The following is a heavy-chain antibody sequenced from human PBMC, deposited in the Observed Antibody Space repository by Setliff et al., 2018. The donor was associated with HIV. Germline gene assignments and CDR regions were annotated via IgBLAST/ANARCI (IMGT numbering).Heavy chain of an antibody. CDR3: ARHGPELLWFGGSWFDP. D-gene: IGHD3-10*01. Sequence: SETLSLTCAVSGYSISSGYYWGWIRQPPGKGLEWIGSIYHSGSTYYNPSLKSRVTISVDTSKNQFSLKLSSVTAADTAVYYCARHGPELLWFGGSWFDPWGQGTLVTVS. V-gene: IGHV4-38-2*01. CDR2: IYHSGST. J-gene: IGHJ5*02. CDR1: GYSISSGYY.